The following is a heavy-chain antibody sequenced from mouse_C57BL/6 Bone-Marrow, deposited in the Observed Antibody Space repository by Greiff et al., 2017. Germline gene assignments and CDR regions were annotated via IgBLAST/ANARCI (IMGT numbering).Heavy chain of an antibody. J-gene: IGHJ3*01. D-gene: IGHD1-1*01. V-gene: IGHV1-81*01. CDR3: AREGYYGSSYSWFAY. CDR1: GYTFTSYG. CDR2: IYPRSGTT. Sequence: QVQLKESGAELARPGASVKLSCKASGYTFTSYGISWVKQRTGQGLAWIGEIYPRSGTTYYNEKFKGKATLTADKSSSTAYMELRSLTSEDSAVYFCAREGYYGSSYSWFAYWGQGTLDTVSA.